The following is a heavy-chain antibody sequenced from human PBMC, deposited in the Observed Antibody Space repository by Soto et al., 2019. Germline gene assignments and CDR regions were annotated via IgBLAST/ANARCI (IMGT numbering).Heavy chain of an antibody. CDR3: GRDLRDWDSGSYSYDY. CDR1: GFTFSSYG. CDR2: ISYDGSNK. Sequence: GGSLRLSCAASGFTFSSYGMHWVRQAPGKGLEWVAVISYDGSNKYYADSVKGRFTISRDNSKNTLYLQMYSLRAEDTAVYYCGRDLRDWDSGSYSYDYWGQGTLVTVSS. D-gene: IGHD1-26*01. J-gene: IGHJ4*02. V-gene: IGHV3-30*03.